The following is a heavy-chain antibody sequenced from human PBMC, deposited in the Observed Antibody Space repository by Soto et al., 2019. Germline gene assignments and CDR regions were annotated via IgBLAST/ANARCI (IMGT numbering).Heavy chain of an antibody. V-gene: IGHV3-23*01. D-gene: IGHD2-8*01. Sequence: GGSLRLSCAASGFSVSDYAMSWVRQAPGKGLEWVSSISGSGDGTYYGDSVKGRFTLSRDTSQKTLYLQMNNLRGEDTAAYFCTKSRRSVLMVYGFGGMDVWGRGDTVTVSS. CDR2: ISGSGDGT. CDR1: GFSVSDYA. CDR3: TKSRRSVLMVYGFGGMDV. J-gene: IGHJ6*02.